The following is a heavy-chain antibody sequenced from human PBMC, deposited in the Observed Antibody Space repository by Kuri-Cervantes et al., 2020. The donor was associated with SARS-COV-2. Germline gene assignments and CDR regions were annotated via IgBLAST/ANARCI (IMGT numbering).Heavy chain of an antibody. CDR1: GYTFTGYA. Sequence: ASVKVSCKASGYTFTGYAMHWVRQAPGQGLEWMGWINPNSGGTNYAQKFQGWVTMTRDKSISTVYMELSRLRSDDTAVYYCARSTPFRRLAVISQGGAFDIWGQGTMVTVSS. D-gene: IGHD3-22*01. V-gene: IGHV1-2*04. J-gene: IGHJ3*02. CDR2: INPNSGGT. CDR3: ARSTPFRRLAVISQGGAFDI.